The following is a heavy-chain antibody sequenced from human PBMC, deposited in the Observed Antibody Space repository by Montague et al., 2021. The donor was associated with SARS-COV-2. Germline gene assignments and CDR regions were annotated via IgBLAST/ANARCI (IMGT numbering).Heavy chain of an antibody. V-gene: IGHV4-34*01. CDR1: GGSFSGHN. D-gene: IGHD4/OR15-4a*01. CDR2: INDSGGT. J-gene: IGHJ4*02. CDR3: ARGVPGY. Sequence: SETLSLTCAVSGGSFSGHNWDWVPQPPGKGLEWIGQINDSGGTKYNPSLKSRVTISLDTSKNQFSLTLSSVTAADTAVYYCARGVPGYWGQGTLVTVSS.